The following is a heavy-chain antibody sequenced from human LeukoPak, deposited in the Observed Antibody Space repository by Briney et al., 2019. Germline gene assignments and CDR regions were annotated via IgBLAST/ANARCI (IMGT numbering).Heavy chain of an antibody. Sequence: PGGSLRLSCAASGFTFSNYAMNWVRQAPGKGLEWVSVISGSGDSTYYADSVKGRFTISRGNSKNTLYLQMNSLRAEDTAVYYCAKESGYEYYYYYYMDVWGKGTTVTISS. CDR2: ISGSGDST. J-gene: IGHJ6*03. CDR1: GFTFSNYA. D-gene: IGHD5-12*01. V-gene: IGHV3-23*01. CDR3: AKESGYEYYYYYYMDV.